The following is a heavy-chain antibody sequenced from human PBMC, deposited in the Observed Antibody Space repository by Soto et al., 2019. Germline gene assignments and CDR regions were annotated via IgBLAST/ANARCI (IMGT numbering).Heavy chain of an antibody. J-gene: IGHJ4*02. Sequence: QVQLVQSGAEVKKPGASVKVSCKASGYTFTSYDINWVRQATGQGLEWMGWMNPNSGNTGYAQKFQGRVTMTRNTSIGTAYMELSSMGAEDTAVYYCAREGGSSLGFEYWGQGTMVTVSS. CDR1: GYTFTSYD. D-gene: IGHD5-18*01. CDR3: AREGGSSLGFEY. V-gene: IGHV1-8*01. CDR2: MNPNSGNT.